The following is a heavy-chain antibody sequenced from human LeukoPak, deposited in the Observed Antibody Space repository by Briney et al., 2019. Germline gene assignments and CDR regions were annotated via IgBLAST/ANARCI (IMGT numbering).Heavy chain of an antibody. J-gene: IGHJ3*02. V-gene: IGHV4-34*01. CDR2: INHSGST. CDR3: ARVNNYYDSSGYYYNDAFDI. Sequence: SETLSLTCAVYGGSFSGYYWRWIRQPPGKGLEWIGEINHSGSTNYNPSLKSRVTISVDTSKNQFSLKLSSVTAADTAVYYCARVNNYYDSSGYYYNDAFDIWGQGTMVTVSS. D-gene: IGHD3-22*01. CDR1: GGSFSGYY.